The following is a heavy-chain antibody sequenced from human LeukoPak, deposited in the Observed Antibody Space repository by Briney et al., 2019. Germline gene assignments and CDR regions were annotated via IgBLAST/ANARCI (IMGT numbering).Heavy chain of an antibody. V-gene: IGHV4-4*07. J-gene: IGHJ3*02. CDR1: GGSIRGYY. CDR2: IYTSGST. CDR3: ARDHRNYYDSSGYYRHNAFDI. D-gene: IGHD3-22*01. Sequence: PSESLSLTCTVSGGSIRGYYWGWVRRRAGKGLEWIGRIYTSGSTNYNPSLKSRVTMSVDTSKNQFSLKLSSVTAADTAVYYCARDHRNYYDSSGYYRHNAFDIWGQGTMVTVSS.